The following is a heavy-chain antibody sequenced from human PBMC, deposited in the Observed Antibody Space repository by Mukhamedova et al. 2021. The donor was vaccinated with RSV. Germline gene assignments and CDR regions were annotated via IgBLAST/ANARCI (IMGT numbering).Heavy chain of an antibody. Sequence: VRQAPGKGLEWVSSISSSSSYIYYADSVKGRFTISRDNAKNSLYLQMNSLRAEDTAVYYCARIDSTVTTWNYWGQGTLVTGSS. CDR2: ISSSSSYI. J-gene: IGHJ4*02. D-gene: IGHD4-17*01. CDR3: ARIDSTVTTWNY. V-gene: IGHV3-21*01.